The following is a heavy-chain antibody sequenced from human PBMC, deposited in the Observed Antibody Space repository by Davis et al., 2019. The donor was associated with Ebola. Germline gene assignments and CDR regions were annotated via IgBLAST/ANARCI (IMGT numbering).Heavy chain of an antibody. Sequence: MPSETLSLTCTVSGGSISSSSYYWGWIRQPPGKGLEWIGSIFYSGNTYYNPSLKSRVTMSVDTPKNQFSLRLSSVTAADTAVYYCARRIAARPDCFAPWGQGTLVTVSS. J-gene: IGHJ5*02. V-gene: IGHV4-39*01. D-gene: IGHD6-6*01. CDR1: GGSISSSSYY. CDR3: ARRIAARPDCFAP. CDR2: IFYSGNT.